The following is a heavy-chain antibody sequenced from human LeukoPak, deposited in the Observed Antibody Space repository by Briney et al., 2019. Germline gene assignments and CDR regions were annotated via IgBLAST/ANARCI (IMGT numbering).Heavy chain of an antibody. CDR1: GGSISAYY. V-gene: IGHV4-59*01. CDR3: AGEGLGYYDILTGYPRTYYFDY. J-gene: IGHJ4*02. Sequence: SETLSLTCTVSGGSISAYYWSWVRQPPGKGLEWIAYIYNSGSTNYNPSLKSRVTISLDKSENQFSLKLRSATAADTAVYYCAGEGLGYYDILTGYPRTYYFDYWGQGTLVTVSS. D-gene: IGHD3-9*01. CDR2: IYNSGST.